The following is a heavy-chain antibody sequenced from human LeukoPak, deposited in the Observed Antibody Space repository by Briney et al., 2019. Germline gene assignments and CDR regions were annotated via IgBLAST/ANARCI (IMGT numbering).Heavy chain of an antibody. J-gene: IGHJ5*02. CDR1: GGSISSYY. CDR2: IYYRGST. V-gene: IGHV4-59*08. CDR3: ARHGALGYCSSTSCPNWFDP. D-gene: IGHD2-2*01. Sequence: SDTLSLTCTVSGGSISSYYWSWIPQPPGKGLKWIGYIYYRGSTNYNPSLKSRVTISVDTSKNQFSLKLSSVTAADTAVYYCARHGALGYCSSTSCPNWFDPWGQGTPVTVSS.